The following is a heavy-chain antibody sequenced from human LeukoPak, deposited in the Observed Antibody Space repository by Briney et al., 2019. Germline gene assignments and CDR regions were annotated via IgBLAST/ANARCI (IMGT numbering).Heavy chain of an antibody. CDR2: FDPEDGET. CDR1: GYTLTELS. J-gene: IGHJ4*02. V-gene: IGHV1-24*01. Sequence: ASVKVSCKVSGYTLTELSMHWVRQAPGKGLEWMGGFDPEDGETIYAQKFQGRVTITADKSTSTAYMELSSLRSEDTAVYYCASLLNTAMVHAPFDYWGQGTLVTVSS. D-gene: IGHD5-18*01. CDR3: ASLLNTAMVHAPFDY.